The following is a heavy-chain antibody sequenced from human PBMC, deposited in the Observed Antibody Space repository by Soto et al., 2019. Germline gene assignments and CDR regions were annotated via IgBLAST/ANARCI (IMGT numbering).Heavy chain of an antibody. CDR2: IYPDDSDT. CDR1: GFNFPTFW. J-gene: IGHJ6*02. V-gene: IGHV5-51*01. CDR3: ARASCSGGSCYSHYYYGMDV. D-gene: IGHD2-15*01. Sequence: PGESLKISCKHSGFNFPTFWIAWVRQMPGKGLEWMGTIYPDDSDTRYSPSFQGQVTISADKSIQTAYLQWGSLKASDSALYYCARASCSGGSCYSHYYYGMDVWGQGTTVTVSS.